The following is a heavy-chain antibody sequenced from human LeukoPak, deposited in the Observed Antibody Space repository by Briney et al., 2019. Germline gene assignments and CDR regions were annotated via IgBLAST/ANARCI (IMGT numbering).Heavy chain of an antibody. CDR3: AKDQGQQLTLYYYGMDV. CDR1: GFTFSSYA. J-gene: IGHJ6*02. D-gene: IGHD6-13*01. CDR2: ISGSGGST. Sequence: GGSLRLSCAASGFTFSSYAMSWVRQAPGKGLEWVSAISGSGGSTYYADSVKGRFTIPGDNSKNTLYLQMNSLRAEDTAVYYCAKDQGQQLTLYYYGMDVWGQGTTVTVSS. V-gene: IGHV3-23*01.